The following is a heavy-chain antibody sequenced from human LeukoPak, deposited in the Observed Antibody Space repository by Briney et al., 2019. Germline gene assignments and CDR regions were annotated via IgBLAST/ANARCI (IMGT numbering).Heavy chain of an antibody. CDR3: ARDTPGEESH. CDR2: IKQDGSEE. Sequence: PGGSLRLSCSASGFTFSAYWMSWVRQAPGKGLEWVANIKQDGSEEHYVDSVKGRFTISRDNAKNSLYLQMNSLRAEDTAVYYCARDTPGEESHWGQATLVTVSS. J-gene: IGHJ4*02. CDR1: GFTFSAYW. D-gene: IGHD2-2*01. V-gene: IGHV3-7*01.